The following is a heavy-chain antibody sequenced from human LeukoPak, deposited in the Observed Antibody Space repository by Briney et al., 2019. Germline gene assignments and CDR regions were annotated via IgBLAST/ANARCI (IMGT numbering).Heavy chain of an antibody. CDR1: GGSFSGYY. V-gene: IGHV4-34*01. D-gene: IGHD3-10*01. CDR3: ARGFYGSGSYGGYGMDV. CDR2: INHSGST. J-gene: IGHJ6*02. Sequence: SETLSLTCAVYGGSFSGYYWSWIRQPPGKGLEWIGEINHSGSTNYNPSLKSRVTTSVDTSKNQFSLKLSSVTAADTAVYYCARGFYGSGSYGGYGMDVWGQGTTVTVSS.